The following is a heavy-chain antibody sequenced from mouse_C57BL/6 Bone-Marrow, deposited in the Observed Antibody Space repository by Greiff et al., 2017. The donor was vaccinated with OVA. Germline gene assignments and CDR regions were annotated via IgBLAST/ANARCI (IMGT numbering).Heavy chain of an antibody. D-gene: IGHD2-12*01. V-gene: IGHV3-6*01. J-gene: IGHJ1*03. Sequence: VQLKESGPGLVKPSQSLSLSCSVTGYSITSCYYWKWIRQFAGNQLERMGYISYDGSNNYNPSLKNRISITRDTSKNQFFLKLNSVTTEDTATYYCARGGYRGYFDVWGTGTTVTVSS. CDR2: ISYDGSN. CDR3: ARGGYRGYFDV. CDR1: GYSITSCYY.